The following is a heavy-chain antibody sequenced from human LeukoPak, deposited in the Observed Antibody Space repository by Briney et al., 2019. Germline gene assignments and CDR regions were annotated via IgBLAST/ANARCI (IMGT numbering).Heavy chain of an antibody. V-gene: IGHV3-30*02. J-gene: IGHJ4*02. Sequence: PGGLLRLSGAASGFTFRSFGMHWVRQAPGKGLEWVTFIRYDGNDKSYADSVKGRFTISRDNSKYTLYLQMNSLRAEDTAVYYCAKDYSYHVGSYRNRAIDSWGQGTLVTVSS. CDR3: AKDYSYHVGSYRNRAIDS. CDR1: GFTFRSFG. D-gene: IGHD3-16*02. CDR2: IRYDGNDK.